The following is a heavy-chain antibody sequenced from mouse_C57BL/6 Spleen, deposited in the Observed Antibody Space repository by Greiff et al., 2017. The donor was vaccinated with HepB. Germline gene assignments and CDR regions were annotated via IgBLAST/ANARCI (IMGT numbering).Heavy chain of an antibody. CDR3: ARGTTVVDPYAMDY. CDR1: GYTFTSYW. CDR2: IDPSDSYT. D-gene: IGHD1-1*01. Sequence: VQLQQSGAELVKPGASVKLSCKASGYTFTSYWMQWVKQRPGQGLEWIGEIDPSDSYTNYNQKLKGKATLTVDTSSSTAYMQLSSLTSEDSAVYYGARGTTVVDPYAMDYWGQGTSVTVSS. J-gene: IGHJ4*01. V-gene: IGHV1-50*01.